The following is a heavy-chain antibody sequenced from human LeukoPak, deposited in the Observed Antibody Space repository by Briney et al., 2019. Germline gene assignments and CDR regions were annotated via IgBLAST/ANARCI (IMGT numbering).Heavy chain of an antibody. CDR1: GFTFSSYG. V-gene: IGHV3-30*03. Sequence: LRLSCAASGFTFSSYGMHWVRQAPGKGLEWVAVISYDGSNKYYADSVKGRFTISRGNSKNTLYLQMNSLRAEDTAVYYCVRYYYDSSGSTYYYYGMDVWGQGTTVTVSS. CDR2: ISYDGSNK. CDR3: VRYYYDSSGSTYYYYGMDV. D-gene: IGHD3-22*01. J-gene: IGHJ6*02.